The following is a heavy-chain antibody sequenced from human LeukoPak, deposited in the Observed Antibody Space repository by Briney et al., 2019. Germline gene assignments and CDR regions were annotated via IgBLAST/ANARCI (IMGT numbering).Heavy chain of an antibody. Sequence: GGSLRLSCAASGFTFSSYSMNWVRQAPGKGLEWVSSISSSSSYIYYADSVKGRFTISRDNAKSSLYLQMNSLRAEDTAVYYCARGTDSSGYYSIWGQGTLVTVSS. V-gene: IGHV3-21*01. CDR3: ARGTDSSGYYSI. J-gene: IGHJ4*02. CDR2: ISSSSSYI. D-gene: IGHD3-22*01. CDR1: GFTFSSYS.